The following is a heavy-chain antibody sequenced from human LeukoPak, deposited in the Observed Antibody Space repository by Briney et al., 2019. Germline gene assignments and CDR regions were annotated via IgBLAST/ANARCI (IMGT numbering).Heavy chain of an antibody. Sequence: GKSLRLSCAASGFTFSNSAMHWVRQAPGKGLERVAFISYDGNKKYYADSVKGRFTISRDNSKSTLFLQMNSLRAEDTAVYFCANDAAQQQLSNLFYGMDVWGQGTTVTVSS. V-gene: IGHV3-30-3*02. J-gene: IGHJ6*02. CDR2: ISYDGNKK. CDR1: GFTFSNSA. CDR3: ANDAAQQQLSNLFYGMDV. D-gene: IGHD6-13*01.